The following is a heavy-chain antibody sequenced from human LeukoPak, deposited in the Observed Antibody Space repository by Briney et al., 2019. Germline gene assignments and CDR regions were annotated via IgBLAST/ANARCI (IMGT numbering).Heavy chain of an antibody. V-gene: IGHV3-21*01. J-gene: IGHJ2*01. Sequence: PGGSLRLSCAASGFTFSSYEMNWVRQAPGKGLEWVSSISSSSSYIYYADSVKGRFTISRDNAKNSLYLQMNSLRAEDTAVYYCARVSTTVTFGYFDLWGRGTLVTVSS. CDR3: ARVSTTVTFGYFDL. CDR1: GFTFSSYE. D-gene: IGHD4-11*01. CDR2: ISSSSSYI.